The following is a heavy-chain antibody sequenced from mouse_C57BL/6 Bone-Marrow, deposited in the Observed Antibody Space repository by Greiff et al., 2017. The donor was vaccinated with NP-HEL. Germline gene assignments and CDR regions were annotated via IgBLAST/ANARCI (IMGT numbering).Heavy chain of an antibody. D-gene: IGHD1-1*01. CDR1: GYTFTSYV. V-gene: IGHV1-58*01. J-gene: IGHJ2*01. Sequence: VQLQQSGAELVRPGSSVKMSCKTSGYTFTSYVINWVKQRPGQGLEWIGYIYIGNGYTEYNEKFKGKATLTADKSSSTAYMQLSSLTSEDSAVYFCERVYYYGSYDYWGQGTTLTVSS. CDR2: IYIGNGYT. CDR3: ERVYYYGSYDY.